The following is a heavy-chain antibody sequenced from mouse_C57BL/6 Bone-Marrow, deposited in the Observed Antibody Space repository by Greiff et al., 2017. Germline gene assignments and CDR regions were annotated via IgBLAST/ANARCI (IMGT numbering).Heavy chain of an antibody. J-gene: IGHJ2*01. CDR3: AREEGWLLLFDY. CDR2: INPSTGGT. CDR1: GYSFTGYY. V-gene: IGHV1-42*01. Sequence: VQLQQSGPELVKPGASVKISCKASGYSFTGYYMNWVKQSPEKSLEWIGEINPSTGGTTYNQKFKAKATLTVDKSSSTAYMQLKSLTSEDSAVYYCAREEGWLLLFDYWGQGTTLTVSS. D-gene: IGHD2-3*01.